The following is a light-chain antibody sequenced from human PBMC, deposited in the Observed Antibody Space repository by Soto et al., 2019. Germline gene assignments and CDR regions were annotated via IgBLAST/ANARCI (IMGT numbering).Light chain of an antibody. CDR2: DAS. CDR3: QQRSIWPLT. V-gene: IGKV3-11*01. CDR1: ENLRTF. J-gene: IGKJ4*01. Sequence: EIVLTQSPATLSLSPGERATLSCRATENLRTFLAWYQQKAGQAPRLLIYDASNRATGIPDRFSGSGSGTDFTLTISNLEPEDSAVYDCQQRSIWPLTFGGGTKVDIK.